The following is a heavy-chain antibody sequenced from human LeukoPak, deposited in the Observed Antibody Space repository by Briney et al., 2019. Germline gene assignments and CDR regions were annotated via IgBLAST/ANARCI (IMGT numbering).Heavy chain of an antibody. CDR2: IYYTGST. J-gene: IGHJ4*02. Sequence: PSETLSLICTVSGGSISSTSYNWGWIRQPPGKGLEWIGTIYYTGSTYYNPSLRSRVTISVDTSKNQFSLKLSSATAADTAVYYCARVLWFGQFYFDYWGQGTLVTVSS. CDR1: GGSISSTSYN. CDR3: ARVLWFGQFYFDY. D-gene: IGHD3-10*01. V-gene: IGHV4-39*07.